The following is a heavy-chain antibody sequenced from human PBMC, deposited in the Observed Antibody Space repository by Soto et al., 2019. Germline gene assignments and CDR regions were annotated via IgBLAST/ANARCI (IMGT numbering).Heavy chain of an antibody. CDR1: GGTFSSYT. Sequence: QVQLVQSGAEVKKPGSSVKVSCKASGGTFSSYTISWVRQAPGQGLEWMGRIIPILGIANYAQKFQGRVTITADKSTSTAYRDLSSMKSEDTAVYYCASRSSGWSLPSGAVDIWGQGTMVPVSS. CDR2: IIPILGIA. V-gene: IGHV1-69*02. CDR3: ASRSSGWSLPSGAVDI. D-gene: IGHD6-19*01. J-gene: IGHJ3*02.